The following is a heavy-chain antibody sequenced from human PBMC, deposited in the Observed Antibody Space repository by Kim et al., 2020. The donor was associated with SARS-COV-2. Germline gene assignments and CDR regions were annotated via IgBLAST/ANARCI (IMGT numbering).Heavy chain of an antibody. CDR3: ARRGSGHGLDV. D-gene: IGHD6-25*01. CDR2: INAGNGYT. CDR1: GYTFTTYS. J-gene: IGHJ6*02. Sequence: ASVKVSCKPSGYTFTTYSIHWVRQAPGQSLEWMAWINAGNGYTGYSQKLQDRVTLTRDTFASTVYMELSSLMSEDTAVYYCARRGSGHGLDVWGQGTP. V-gene: IGHV1-3*01.